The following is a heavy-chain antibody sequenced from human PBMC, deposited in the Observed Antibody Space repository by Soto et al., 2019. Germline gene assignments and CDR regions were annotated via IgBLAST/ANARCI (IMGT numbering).Heavy chain of an antibody. V-gene: IGHV1-69*08. Sequence: QVQLVQSGAEVKKPGSSVKVSCKASGGTFSSYTTSWVRQAPGQGLEWMGRIIPILGIANYAQKFQGRVTITADKSTSTAYMELSSLRSEDTAVYYCAREGRYCSSTSCSYYYYYYMDVWGKGTTVTVSS. CDR3: AREGRYCSSTSCSYYYYYYMDV. D-gene: IGHD2-2*01. J-gene: IGHJ6*03. CDR2: IIPILGIA. CDR1: GGTFSSYT.